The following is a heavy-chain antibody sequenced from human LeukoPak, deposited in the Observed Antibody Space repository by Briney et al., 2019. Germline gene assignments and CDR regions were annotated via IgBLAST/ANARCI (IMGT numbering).Heavy chain of an antibody. CDR3: AKDVGDRNVFDC. J-gene: IGHJ4*02. Sequence: GGSLRLSCAVSGFTFSSYWMTWVRQAPGKGLEWVANMKQDGGEKYYVDSVKGRFTISRDNAKNSLYLQMNSLRTEDTALYYCAKDVGDRNVFDCWGQGTLITVSS. V-gene: IGHV3-7*03. CDR2: MKQDGGEK. CDR1: GFTFSSYW. D-gene: IGHD4-17*01.